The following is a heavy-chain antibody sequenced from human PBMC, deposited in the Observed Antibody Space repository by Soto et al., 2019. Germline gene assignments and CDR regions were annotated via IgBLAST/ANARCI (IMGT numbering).Heavy chain of an antibody. V-gene: IGHV6-1*01. CDR3: ARGNALDV. CDR2: TYYRYKWFH. D-gene: IGHD3-10*01. J-gene: IGHJ3*01. Sequence: QGQLQQSGPGLVKPSQTLSLTCAISVDSVSSDITSWNWIRQSPSIVLEWLGRTYYRYKWFHDYAASVNSRMTINPDTYKNQCSLELNSMTPEDTGVYYCARGNALDVWGQGTVVTVSS. CDR1: VDSVSSDITS.